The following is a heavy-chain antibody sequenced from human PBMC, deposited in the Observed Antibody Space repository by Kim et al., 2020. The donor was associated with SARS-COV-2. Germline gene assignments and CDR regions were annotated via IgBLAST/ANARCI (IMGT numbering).Heavy chain of an antibody. CDR1: GGSISSSSYY. CDR3: ARHMGPDYDFWSGYYGAPGLVPPDYYYYGMDV. J-gene: IGHJ6*02. Sequence: SETLSLTCTVSGGSISSSSYYWGWIRQPPGKGLEWIGSIYYSGSTYYNPSLKSRVTISVDTSKNQFSLKLSSVTAADTAVYYCARHMGPDYDFWSGYYGAPGLVPPDYYYYGMDVWGQGTTVTVSS. V-gene: IGHV4-39*01. CDR2: IYYSGST. D-gene: IGHD3-3*01.